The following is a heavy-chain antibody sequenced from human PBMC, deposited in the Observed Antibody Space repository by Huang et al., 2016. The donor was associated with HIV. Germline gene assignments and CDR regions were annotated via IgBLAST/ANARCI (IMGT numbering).Heavy chain of an antibody. V-gene: IGHV4-4*07. D-gene: IGHD2-2*01. J-gene: IGHJ6*02. CDR2: FYTSGNT. CDR3: ARENEFCGSTNCHHYYYGLDV. CDR1: GGSISTYY. Sequence: QVQLQESGPGLVKPSETLSLTCTVSGGSISTYYWSWIRQSAGKGLEWIGHFYTSGNTNYNPSLRSRVTMSVDTSKNQFSLRLTSVTAADTAVYYCARENEFCGSTNCHHYYYGLDVWGQGTTVTVSS.